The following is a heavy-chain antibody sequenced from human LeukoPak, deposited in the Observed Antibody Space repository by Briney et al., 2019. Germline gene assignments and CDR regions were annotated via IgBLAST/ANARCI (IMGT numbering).Heavy chain of an antibody. V-gene: IGHV1-18*01. CDR2: ISAYNGNT. Sequence: ASVKVSCKASGYTFTSYGISWVRQAPGQGLEWMGWISAYNGNTNYAQKLQGRVTMTPDTSTSTAYMELRSLRSDDTAVYYCARDPGYDILTGYYGLAILDYWGQGTLVTVSS. CDR3: ARDPGYDILTGYYGLAILDY. J-gene: IGHJ4*02. D-gene: IGHD3-9*01. CDR1: GYTFTSYG.